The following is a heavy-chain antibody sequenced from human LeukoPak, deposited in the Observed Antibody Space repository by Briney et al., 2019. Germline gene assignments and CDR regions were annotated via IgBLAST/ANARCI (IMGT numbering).Heavy chain of an antibody. CDR1: GGSISSGGYY. D-gene: IGHD3-10*01. V-gene: IGHV4-31*03. CDR2: IYYSGST. Sequence: SGTLSLTCTVSGGSISSGGYYWSWIRQHPGKGLEWIGYIYYSGSTYYNPSLKSRVTISVDTSKNQFSLKLSSVTAADTAVYYCARAPASGGYYYMDVWGKGTTVTVSS. J-gene: IGHJ6*03. CDR3: ARAPASGGYYYMDV.